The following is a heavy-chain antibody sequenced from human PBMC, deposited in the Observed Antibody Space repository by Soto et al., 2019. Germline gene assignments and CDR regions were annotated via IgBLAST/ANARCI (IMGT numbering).Heavy chain of an antibody. CDR2: ISWNSGSI. CDR1: GFTFDDYA. CDR3: AKDQHFVALHASLDY. J-gene: IGHJ4*02. Sequence: EVQLVESGGGLVQPGRSLRLSCAASGFTFDDYAMHWVRQAAGKGLEWVSGISWNSGSIGYADSVKGRFTISRDNAKNSLYLQMNSLRAEDTALYYCAKDQHFVALHASLDYWGQGTLVTVSS. V-gene: IGHV3-9*01. D-gene: IGHD3-3*02.